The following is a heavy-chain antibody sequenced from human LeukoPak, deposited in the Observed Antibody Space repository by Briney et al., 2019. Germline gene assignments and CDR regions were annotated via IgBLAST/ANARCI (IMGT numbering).Heavy chain of an antibody. CDR2: IYPGNSDT. Sequence: GESLKISCKGSGYSFTSYWIGWVRQMPGKGLEWMGIIYPGNSDTRYSPSFQGQVTISADKSISTAYLQWSSLKASDTAMYYCARPQFYGSGSSVTDYWGQGTLVTVSS. CDR3: ARPQFYGSGSSVTDY. CDR1: GYSFTSYW. J-gene: IGHJ4*02. V-gene: IGHV5-51*01. D-gene: IGHD3-10*01.